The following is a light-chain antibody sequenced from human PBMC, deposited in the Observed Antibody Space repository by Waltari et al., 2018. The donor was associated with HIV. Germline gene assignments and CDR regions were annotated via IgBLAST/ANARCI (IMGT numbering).Light chain of an antibody. CDR2: AAS. CDR3: QQSYSGLLYT. J-gene: IGKJ2*01. CDR1: QNIENY. V-gene: IGKV1-39*01. Sequence: DIRLTQSPSSLSASVGDRGMSVCRASQNIENYLNWYQQKPGKAPKLLISAASNLQKNVPSRIIGSGAGTDFTLAISGLQPEDFATYFCQQSYSGLLYTFGQGT.